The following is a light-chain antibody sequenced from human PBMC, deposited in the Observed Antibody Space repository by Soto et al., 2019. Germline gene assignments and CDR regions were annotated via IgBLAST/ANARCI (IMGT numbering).Light chain of an antibody. CDR2: GAS. V-gene: IGKV3-11*01. J-gene: IGKJ1*01. CDR3: QQRSNWPPT. CDR1: QSVSSY. Sequence: TQSPATLSLSPGERATLSCRASQSVSSYLAWYQQKPGQAPRLLIYGASNRATGIPARFSGSGSGTDFTLTISSLEPEDFAVYYCQQRSNWPPTFGQGTKVDIK.